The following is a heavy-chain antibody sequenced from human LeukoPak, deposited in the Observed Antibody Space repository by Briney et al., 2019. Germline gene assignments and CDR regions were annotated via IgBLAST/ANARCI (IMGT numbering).Heavy chain of an antibody. V-gene: IGHV4-59*08. CDR1: GGSISNYY. Sequence: PSETLSLTCTVSGGSISNYYWSLIRQPPGKGLEWIGYIYYSGSTYYNPSLKSRVTMSVDTSKNHFSLYLSSVTAADTAFYYCARHSPGTTYDYWGQGTLVTVSS. J-gene: IGHJ4*02. CDR2: IYYSGST. CDR3: ARHSPGTTYDY. D-gene: IGHD1-7*01.